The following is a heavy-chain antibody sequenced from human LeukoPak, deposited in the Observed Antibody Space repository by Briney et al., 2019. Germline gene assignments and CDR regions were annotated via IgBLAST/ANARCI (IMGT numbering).Heavy chain of an antibody. V-gene: IGHV3-30*03. CDR2: TSYDGSNK. CDR3: ARDRGDYCGGDCPYYFDY. Sequence: GGSLRLSCAASGFTFSSYGMHWVRQAPGKGLEWVAVTSYDGSNKYYADSVKGRFTISRDNAKNSLYLQMNSLRAEDTAVYYCARDRGDYCGGDCPYYFDYWGQGTLVTVSS. J-gene: IGHJ4*02. D-gene: IGHD2-21*02. CDR1: GFTFSSYG.